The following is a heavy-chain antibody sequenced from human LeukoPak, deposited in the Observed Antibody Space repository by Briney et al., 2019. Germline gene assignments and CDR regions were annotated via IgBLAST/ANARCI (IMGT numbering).Heavy chain of an antibody. CDR1: GYTFTNYY. Sequence: ASVKVSCKASGYTFTNYYMHWVREAPGQGLEWMGGFDPEDGETIYAQKFQGRVTMTEDTSTDTAYMELSSLRSEDTAVYYCATDLSSYWGQGTLVTVSS. CDR3: ATDLSSY. J-gene: IGHJ4*02. CDR2: FDPEDGET. V-gene: IGHV1-24*01. D-gene: IGHD2/OR15-2a*01.